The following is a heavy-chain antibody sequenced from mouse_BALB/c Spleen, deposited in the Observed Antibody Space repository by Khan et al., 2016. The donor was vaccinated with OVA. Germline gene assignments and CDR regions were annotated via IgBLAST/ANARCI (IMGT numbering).Heavy chain of an antibody. V-gene: IGHV2-9*02. CDR2: MWAGGST. CDR1: GFSLTSYG. J-gene: IGHJ3*01. Sequence: VQLQESGPGLVAPSQNLSIICTVSGFSLTSYGVHWVRQPPGKGLEWLGVMWAGGSTNYNSALMSRLSISIDNSKSQVFLKMNSLQTDDTAMYYCARPYYGSAWFAYWGQGTLVTVSA. D-gene: IGHD1-1*01. CDR3: ARPYYGSAWFAY.